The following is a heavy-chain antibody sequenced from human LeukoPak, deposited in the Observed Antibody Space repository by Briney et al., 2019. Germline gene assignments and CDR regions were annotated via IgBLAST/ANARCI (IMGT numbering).Heavy chain of an antibody. CDR3: AKGKFYSSSWRPGLFDN. D-gene: IGHD2-2*01. V-gene: IGHV1-2*02. Sequence: ASVKVSCKASGYTFTGYIMHWVRQAPGQGLEWMGWINPNSGDTKYTQKFQGRVTLTRDTSISTAYMELNRLRSDDTALYFCAKGKFYSSSWRPGLFDNWGLGTLVTVSS. J-gene: IGHJ4*02. CDR1: GYTFTGYI. CDR2: INPNSGDT.